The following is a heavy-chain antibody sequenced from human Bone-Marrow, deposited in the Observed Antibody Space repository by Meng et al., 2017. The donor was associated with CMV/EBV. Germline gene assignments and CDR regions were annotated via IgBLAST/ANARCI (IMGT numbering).Heavy chain of an antibody. J-gene: IGHJ6*01. D-gene: IGHD3-3*01. CDR2: MNPNSGNT. Sequence: ASVKVSCKASGYTFTSYDINWVRQATGQGLKWMGWMNPNSGNTGYAQKFQGRVTMTRNTSISTAYMELSSLRSEDTAVYYCARGCGSTSCYIRRYYDFWSGYYSGGYYYYGMDVWGQGTTVTVSS. CDR1: GYTFTSYD. CDR3: ARGCGSTSCYIRRYYDFWSGYYSGGYYYYGMDV. V-gene: IGHV1-8*01.